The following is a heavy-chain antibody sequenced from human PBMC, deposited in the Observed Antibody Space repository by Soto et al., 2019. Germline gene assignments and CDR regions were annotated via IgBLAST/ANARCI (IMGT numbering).Heavy chain of an antibody. CDR2: NSYDGSNK. CDR3: AKALGELSPESYDY. CDR1: GFSFSSFG. D-gene: IGHD3-16*02. J-gene: IGHJ4*02. Sequence: PGGSLRLSCAASGFSFSSFGMHWVRQAPGKGLEWVAFNSYDGSNKYYADSVKGRFTISRGSSEKTLYLQMNSLRPEDTAVYYCAKALGELSPESYDYWGQGTLVTVSS. V-gene: IGHV3-30*18.